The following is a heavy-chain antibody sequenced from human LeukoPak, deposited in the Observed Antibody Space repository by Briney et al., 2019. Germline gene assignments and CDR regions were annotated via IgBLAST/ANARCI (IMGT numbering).Heavy chain of an antibody. CDR3: ARERDDYVWGSYPLYNWFDP. CDR2: IYHSGST. Sequence: SETLSLTCAVSGYYISSGYYWGWIRQPPGKGLEWIGSIYHSGSTYYNPSLKSRVTISVYTSKNQFSLKLSSVTAADTAVYYCARERDDYVWGSYPLYNWFDPWGQGTLVTVSS. CDR1: GYYISSGYY. V-gene: IGHV4-38-2*02. J-gene: IGHJ5*02. D-gene: IGHD3-16*02.